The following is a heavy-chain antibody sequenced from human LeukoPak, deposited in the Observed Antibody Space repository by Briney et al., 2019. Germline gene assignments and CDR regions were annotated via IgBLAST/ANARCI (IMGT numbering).Heavy chain of an antibody. V-gene: IGHV3-53*01. D-gene: IGHD2-15*01. Sequence: GGSLRLSCAASGFTVSSNYMSWVRQAPGKGLEWVSVMYGSGSTYYADSVKGRFTISRDNSKNTLYLQLNSLRAEDTAMYYCARFGLGYCRGGSRSNWFDPWGQGTPVTVSS. CDR3: ARFGLGYCRGGSRSNWFDP. CDR1: GFTVSSNY. J-gene: IGHJ5*02. CDR2: MYGSGST.